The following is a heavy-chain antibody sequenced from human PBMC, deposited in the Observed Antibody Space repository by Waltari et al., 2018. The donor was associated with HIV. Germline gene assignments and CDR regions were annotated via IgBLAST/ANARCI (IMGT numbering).Heavy chain of an antibody. D-gene: IGHD3-10*02. CDR3: IRDMFGEYDY. Sequence: EVQLEESGGASVQPGGSLSLSCAASGFSISRYWMHWVRQTPAKGVVLVSRRNEGGNRRDYAGAVRGRFTISRDSAKNTLCLQMNSLRDEDTAMYCGIRDMFGEYDYGGQGALVTVSS. CDR1: GFSISRYW. J-gene: IGHJ4*02. V-gene: IGHV3-74*01. CDR2: RNEGGNRR.